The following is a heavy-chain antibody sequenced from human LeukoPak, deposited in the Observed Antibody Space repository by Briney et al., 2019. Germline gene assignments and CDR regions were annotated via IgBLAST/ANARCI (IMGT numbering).Heavy chain of an antibody. V-gene: IGHV1-18*01. CDR2: ISPYNGDR. CDR1: GYSFTNYA. Sequence: ASVKVSCKASGYSFTNYAINWVRQAPGQGPEWMGWISPYNGDRRDALKFQDRVTMTTDTSTTTAYMELRSLRSDDTAVYYCARLRLGELSLGFDPWGQGTLVTVSS. D-gene: IGHD3-16*02. J-gene: IGHJ5*02. CDR3: ARLRLGELSLGFDP.